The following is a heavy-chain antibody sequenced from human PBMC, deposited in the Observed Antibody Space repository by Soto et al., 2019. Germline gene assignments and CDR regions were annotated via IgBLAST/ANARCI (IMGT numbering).Heavy chain of an antibody. CDR3: ARARCSSTSCYVGVYYGMDV. CDR2: IYSGGST. D-gene: IGHD2-2*01. J-gene: IGHJ6*02. CDR1: GFTVSSNY. Sequence: PGGSLRLSCAASGFTVSSNYMSWVRQARGKGLEWVSVIYSGGSTYYADSVKGRFTISRDNSKNTLYLQMNSLRAEDTAVYYCARARCSSTSCYVGVYYGMDVWGQGTTVTVS. V-gene: IGHV3-53*01.